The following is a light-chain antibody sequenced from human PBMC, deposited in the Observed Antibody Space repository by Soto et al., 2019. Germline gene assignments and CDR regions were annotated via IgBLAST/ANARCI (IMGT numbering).Light chain of an antibody. J-gene: IGLJ3*02. Sequence: QSVLPKPPSVSAAPGQQVTISCAGSSSNIEHNFVSWYQQLPVTAPQLLIYDNGKRSSVIPDRFSGSKSGASATLGIKGLQPGDEDDYYCGSGDDILSAVLFGGGTKLTV. CDR3: GSGDDILSAVL. CDR2: DNG. V-gene: IGLV1-51*01. CDR1: SSNIEHNF.